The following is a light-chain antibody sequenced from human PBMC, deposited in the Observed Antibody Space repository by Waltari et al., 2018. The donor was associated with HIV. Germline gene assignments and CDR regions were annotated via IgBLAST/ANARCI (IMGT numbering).Light chain of an antibody. J-gene: IGLJ2*01. V-gene: IGLV2-8*01. CDR1: SSDVGGYNY. CDR2: DVL. CDR3: SSHAGSKVV. Sequence: QSALTQPPSASGSPGQSVTLSCTGTSSDVGGYNYVSWPQQHPGKAPKLMIYDVLKRPSGVPDRFSGSKSGNTASLTVSGLQPEDEADYYCSSHAGSKVVFGGGTRLTVL.